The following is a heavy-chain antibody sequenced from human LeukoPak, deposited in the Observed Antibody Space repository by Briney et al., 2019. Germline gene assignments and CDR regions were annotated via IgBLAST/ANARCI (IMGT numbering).Heavy chain of an antibody. CDR3: WRGKYNYFYY. CDR2: INHSGST. J-gene: IGHJ4*02. Sequence: KPSETLSLTCAVYGGSFSVYYWSWIRQPPGEGLEWIGEINHSGSTNYNPSLKSRVPISVDTPKNQFPLNLSSGADADTAVYYCWRGKYNYFYYWGQGTLVTVS. V-gene: IGHV4-34*01. CDR1: GGSFSVYY. D-gene: IGHD5-18*01.